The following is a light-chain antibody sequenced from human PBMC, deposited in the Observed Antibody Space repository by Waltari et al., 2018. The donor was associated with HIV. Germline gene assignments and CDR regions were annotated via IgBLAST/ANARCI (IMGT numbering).Light chain of an antibody. Sequence: QSVLTQPPSASGTPGQRVTISCSGSSSTIGSNYVYWYQQLPGTAPKLLIYRNNQRPSWVPDRFAGSKSGTSASLAISGLRSEDEADYYCAAWDDSLSGNWVFGGGTKLTVL. J-gene: IGLJ3*02. CDR2: RNN. CDR1: SSTIGSNY. V-gene: IGLV1-47*01. CDR3: AAWDDSLSGNWV.